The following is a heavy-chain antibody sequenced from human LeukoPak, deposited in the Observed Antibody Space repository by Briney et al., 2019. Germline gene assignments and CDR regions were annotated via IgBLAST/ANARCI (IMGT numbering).Heavy chain of an antibody. D-gene: IGHD6-19*01. Sequence: GGSLRLSCAASGFTFSSYAMSWVRQAPGKGLEWVSGISGSGGSTYYADSVKGRFTISRDNSKNTLYLQMNSLRAEDTAVYYCAKSPFSSGWYSWGQGTLVTVSS. CDR1: GFTFSSYA. CDR2: ISGSGGST. J-gene: IGHJ4*02. CDR3: AKSPFSSGWYS. V-gene: IGHV3-23*01.